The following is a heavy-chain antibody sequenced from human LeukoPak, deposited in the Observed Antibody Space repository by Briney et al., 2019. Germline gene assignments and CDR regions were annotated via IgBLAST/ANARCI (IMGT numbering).Heavy chain of an antibody. CDR1: GGTFTSYA. Sequence: GASVKVSCKASGGTFTSYAISWVRQAPGQGLGWMGGIILIFGTANYAQKFQGRVTITADKSTSTAYMELSSLRSEDTAVYYCARGPSSYGDYIFRIAEYFQHWGQGTLVTVSS. V-gene: IGHV1-69*06. CDR2: IILIFGTA. D-gene: IGHD4-17*01. CDR3: ARGPSSYGDYIFRIAEYFQH. J-gene: IGHJ1*01.